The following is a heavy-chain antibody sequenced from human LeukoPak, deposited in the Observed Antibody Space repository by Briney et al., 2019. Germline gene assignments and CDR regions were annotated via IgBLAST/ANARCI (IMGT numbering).Heavy chain of an antibody. V-gene: IGHV3-15*01. CDR3: LAAAARNYFDY. D-gene: IGHD6-13*01. Sequence: GGSLRLSCAASGLNFSSYAMSWVRQAPGKGLEWVGRIKSKTDGGTTDYAAPVKGRFTISRDDSKNTLYLQMNSLKTEDTAVYYCLAAAARNYFDYWGQGTLVTVSS. J-gene: IGHJ4*02. CDR2: IKSKTDGGTT. CDR1: GLNFSSYA.